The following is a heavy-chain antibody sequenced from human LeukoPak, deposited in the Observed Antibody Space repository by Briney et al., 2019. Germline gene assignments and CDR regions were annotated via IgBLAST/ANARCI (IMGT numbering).Heavy chain of an antibody. Sequence: SETLSLTCTASGGSFSPYYWSWIRQPPGKGLEWIGYVDYPGYTNYNPSLQSRVTISLDTSNNQFSLKLSSVTAADTAVYYCARGVPANTQFDYWGQGNLVTVSS. V-gene: IGHV4-59*01. CDR2: VDYPGYT. D-gene: IGHD3-10*01. CDR3: ARGVPANTQFDY. J-gene: IGHJ4*02. CDR1: GGSFSPYY.